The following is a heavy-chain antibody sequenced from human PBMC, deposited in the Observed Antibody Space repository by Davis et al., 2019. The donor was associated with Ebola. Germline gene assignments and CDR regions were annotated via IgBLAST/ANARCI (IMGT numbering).Heavy chain of an antibody. CDR3: ARVSGNCSSTSCYTYYYYGMDV. CDR2: ISYDGSNK. J-gene: IGHJ6*02. CDR1: GFTFSSYA. D-gene: IGHD2-2*01. V-gene: IGHV3-30-3*01. Sequence: PGGSLRLSCAASGFTFSSYAMHWVRQAPGKGLEWVAVISYDGSNKYYADSVKGRFTISRDNSKNTLYLQMNSLRAEDTAVYYCARVSGNCSSTSCYTYYYYGMDVWGQGTTVTVSS.